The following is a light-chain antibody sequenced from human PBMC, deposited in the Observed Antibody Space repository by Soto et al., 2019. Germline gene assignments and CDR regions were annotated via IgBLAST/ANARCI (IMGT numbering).Light chain of an antibody. Sequence: DIVMTQSPLSLPVTPGAPASISCRSRESLLYDNGYGFLDWYVKKPGQPPQLLIYLGSNRASGVPERLSGIVSGTDFTLQISRVEAEDVVVYYCMQNRQMPRTFGGGTTVAIK. CDR2: LGS. CDR1: ESLLYDNGYGF. V-gene: IGKV2-28*01. CDR3: MQNRQMPRT. J-gene: IGKJ4*01.